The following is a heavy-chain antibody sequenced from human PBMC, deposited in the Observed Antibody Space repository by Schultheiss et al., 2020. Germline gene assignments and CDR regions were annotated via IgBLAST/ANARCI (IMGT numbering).Heavy chain of an antibody. CDR1: GFTFSSYA. Sequence: WGSLRLSCAASGFTFSSYAMHWVRQAPGKGLEWVSAISGSGGSTYYADSVKGRFTISRDNAKNSLFLQMDRLRAEDTAVYYCARTKTQRTVTTSSYYYYRDVWGPGHTGTVAS. D-gene: IGHD4-11*01. V-gene: IGHV3-23*01. CDR3: ARTKTQRTVTTSSYYYYRDV. J-gene: IGHJ6*03. CDR2: ISGSGGST.